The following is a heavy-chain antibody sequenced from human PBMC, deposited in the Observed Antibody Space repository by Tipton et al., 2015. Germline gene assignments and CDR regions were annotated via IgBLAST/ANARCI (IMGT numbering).Heavy chain of an antibody. CDR1: AYSISSDYY. CDR3: ARGLLLWFGMSDY. D-gene: IGHD3-10*01. J-gene: IGHJ4*02. V-gene: IGHV4-38-2*01. Sequence: LRLSCAVSAYSISSDYYWGWIRQPPGKGLEWIGSISHSGNTYYNPSLKSRVTISVDTSKNQFSLKLNSVTAADTAVYYCARGLLLWFGMSDYWGRGTLVTVSS. CDR2: ISHSGNT.